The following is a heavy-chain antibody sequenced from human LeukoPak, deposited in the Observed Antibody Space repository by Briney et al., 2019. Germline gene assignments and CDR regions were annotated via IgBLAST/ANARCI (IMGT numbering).Heavy chain of an antibody. CDR2: ISSSGSTI. CDR1: GFTFSDYY. J-gene: IGHJ4*02. Sequence: PGGSLRLSCAASGFTFSDYYMSWIRQAPGKGLEWVSYISSSGSTIYYADSVKGRFTISRDNAKNSLYLQMNSLRAEDTAVYYCAKVQTSRRWNYYDSSGYYPKWGQGTLVTVSS. CDR3: AKVQTSRRWNYYDSSGYYPK. V-gene: IGHV3-11*01. D-gene: IGHD3-22*01.